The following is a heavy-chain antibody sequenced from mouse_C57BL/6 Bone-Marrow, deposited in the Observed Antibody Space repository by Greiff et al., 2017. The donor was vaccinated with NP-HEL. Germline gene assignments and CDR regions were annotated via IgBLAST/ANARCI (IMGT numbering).Heavy chain of an antibody. CDR2: IDPENGDT. J-gene: IGHJ2*01. Sequence: EVQLVESGAELVRPGASVKLSCTASGFNIKDDYMHWVKPRPEQGLEWIGWIDPENGDTEYASKFQGKATITADTSSNTAYLQLSSLTSEDTAVYYCTTEYYFDYWGQGTTLTVSS. CDR3: TTEYYFDY. V-gene: IGHV14-4*01. CDR1: GFNIKDDY.